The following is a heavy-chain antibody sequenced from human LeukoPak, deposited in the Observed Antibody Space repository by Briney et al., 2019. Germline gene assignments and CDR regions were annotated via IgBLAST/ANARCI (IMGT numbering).Heavy chain of an antibody. CDR3: AKDGALIAAAGHDAFDI. D-gene: IGHD6-13*01. Sequence: GRSLRLSCAASGFTFSSYAMHWVRQAPGKGLEWVAVISYDGSNKYYADSVKGRFTISRDNSKNTLYLQMNSLRAEDTAVYYCAKDGALIAAAGHDAFDIWGQGTMVTVSS. CDR2: ISYDGSNK. V-gene: IGHV3-30-3*01. J-gene: IGHJ3*02. CDR1: GFTFSSYA.